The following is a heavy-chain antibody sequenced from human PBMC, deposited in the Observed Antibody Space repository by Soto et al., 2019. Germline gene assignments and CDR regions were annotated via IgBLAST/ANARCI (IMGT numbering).Heavy chain of an antibody. CDR1: GGSISSGGYY. J-gene: IGHJ4*02. Sequence: SETLSLTCTVSGGSISSGGYYWAWIRQPPGKGLEWIGSMHYSGHTDYNPSLKSRLTISVDTSKNQFSLKLSSVTAADTAVYYCARRYGSAIDYWGQGTLVTVSS. CDR2: MHYSGHT. D-gene: IGHD1-26*01. V-gene: IGHV4-39*01. CDR3: ARRYGSAIDY.